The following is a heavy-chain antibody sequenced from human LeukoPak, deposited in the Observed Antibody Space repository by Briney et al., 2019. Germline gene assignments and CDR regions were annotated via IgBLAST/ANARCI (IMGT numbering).Heavy chain of an antibody. V-gene: IGHV4-39*07. CDR2: IYYSGST. D-gene: IGHD6-19*01. CDR1: GGSISSSSYY. Sequence: SETLSLTCTVSGGSISSSSYYWGWIRQPPGKGLEWIGSIYYSGSTYYTPSLKSRVTISVDTSKNQFSLKLGSVTAADTAVYYCARRYRRYSSGWELDYWGQGTLVTVSS. CDR3: ARRYRRYSSGWELDY. J-gene: IGHJ4*02.